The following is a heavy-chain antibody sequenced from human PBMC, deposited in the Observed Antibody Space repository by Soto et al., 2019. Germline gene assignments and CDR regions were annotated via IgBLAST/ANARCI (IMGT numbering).Heavy chain of an antibody. D-gene: IGHD6-13*01. CDR2: IYHSGST. CDR3: ARGVYSSSWATDY. J-gene: IGHJ4*02. Sequence: PSETLSLTCAVSGGSISSSNWWSWVRQPPGKGLEWIGEIYHSGSTNYNPSLKSRVTISVDKSKNQFSLKLSSVTAADTAVYYCARGVYSSSWATDYWGQGTLVTVSS. CDR1: GGSISSSNW. V-gene: IGHV4-4*02.